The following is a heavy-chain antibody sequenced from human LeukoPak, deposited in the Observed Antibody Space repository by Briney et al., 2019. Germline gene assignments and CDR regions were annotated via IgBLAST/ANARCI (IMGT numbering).Heavy chain of an antibody. V-gene: IGHV3-15*07. CDR3: TTDYYYDSSGYSNYYYYYGMGV. CDR2: IKSKTDGGTT. CDR1: GFTFSNAW. Sequence: PGGSLRLSCAASGFTFSNAWMNWVRQAPGKGLEWVGRIKSKTDGGTTDYAAPVKGRFTISRDDSKNTLYLQMNSLKTEDTAVYYCTTDYYYDSSGYSNYYYYYGMGVWGQGTTVTVSS. D-gene: IGHD3-22*01. J-gene: IGHJ6*02.